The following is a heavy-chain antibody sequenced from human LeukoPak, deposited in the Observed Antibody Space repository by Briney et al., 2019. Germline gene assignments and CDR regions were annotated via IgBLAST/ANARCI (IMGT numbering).Heavy chain of an antibody. Sequence: SVKVSCKASGGTFSSYAISWVRQAPGQGLEWMGGIIPIFGTANYAQKFQGRVTITADESTSTAYMELSSLRSEDTAVYYCAREGDIVATTRPGDFDYWGQGTLVTVSS. CDR3: AREGDIVATTRPGDFDY. CDR1: GGTFSSYA. CDR2: IIPIFGTA. D-gene: IGHD5-12*01. J-gene: IGHJ4*02. V-gene: IGHV1-69*13.